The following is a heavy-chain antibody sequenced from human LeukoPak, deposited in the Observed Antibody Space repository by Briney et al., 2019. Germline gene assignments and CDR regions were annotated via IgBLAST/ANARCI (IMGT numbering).Heavy chain of an antibody. CDR3: ARTYSGWPLDY. J-gene: IGHJ4*02. CDR2: IYYSGST. Sequence: SETLSLTCTVSGDSISSYYWSWIRQPPGKGLEWIGYIYYSGSTNYNPSLKSRVTISVDTSKNQFSLKLSSVTAADTAVYYCARTYSGWPLDYWGQGTLVTVSS. V-gene: IGHV4-59*01. D-gene: IGHD6-19*01. CDR1: GDSISSYY.